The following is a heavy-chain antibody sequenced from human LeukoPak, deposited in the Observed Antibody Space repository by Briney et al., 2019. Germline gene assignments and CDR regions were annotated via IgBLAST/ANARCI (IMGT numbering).Heavy chain of an antibody. J-gene: IGHJ5*02. V-gene: IGHV4-30-4*08. CDR3: ARAPYYYESSGYS. CDR1: GGSISSSDYY. Sequence: SETLSLTCTVSGGSISSSDYYWGWIRQSPGKGLEWIGYIYYSGTTYYNPSLKSRVTISVDTSKNQFSLKLSSVTAADTGVYYCARAPYYYESSGYSWGQGTLVTVSS. CDR2: IYYSGTT. D-gene: IGHD3-22*01.